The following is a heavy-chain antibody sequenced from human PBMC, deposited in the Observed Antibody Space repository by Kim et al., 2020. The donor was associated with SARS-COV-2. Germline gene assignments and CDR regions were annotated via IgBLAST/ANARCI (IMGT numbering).Heavy chain of an antibody. V-gene: IGHV1-2*02. CDR3: ARDPPDVLLWFGELWGGAFDI. Sequence: ASVKVSCKASGYTFTGYYMHWVRQAPGQGLEWMGWINPNSGGTNYAQKFQGRVTMTRDTSISTAYMELSRLRSDDTAVYYCARDPPDVLLWFGELWGGAFDIWGQGTMVTVSS. D-gene: IGHD3-10*01. CDR2: INPNSGGT. J-gene: IGHJ3*02. CDR1: GYTFTGYY.